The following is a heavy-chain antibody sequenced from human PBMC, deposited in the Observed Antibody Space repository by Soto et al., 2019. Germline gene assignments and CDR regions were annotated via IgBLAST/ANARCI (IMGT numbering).Heavy chain of an antibody. CDR3: ARGAPAGWHFDPKYYFDY. D-gene: IGHD3-9*01. Sequence: QVQLQQWGAGLLKPSETLSLTCAVYGGSFSGYYWSWIRQPPGKGLEWIGEINHRGSTNYNPPLKSRVPISEDTSKNQFSLKLSSVTAEDTAVYYCARGAPAGWHFDPKYYFDYWGQGTLVTVSS. CDR2: INHRGST. V-gene: IGHV4-34*01. CDR1: GGSFSGYY. J-gene: IGHJ4*02.